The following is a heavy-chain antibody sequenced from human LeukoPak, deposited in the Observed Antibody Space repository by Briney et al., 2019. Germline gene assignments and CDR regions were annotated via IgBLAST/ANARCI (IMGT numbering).Heavy chain of an antibody. CDR1: GYTFTGYY. CDR2: INPNSGGT. D-gene: IGHD2-21*01. Sequence: VASVKVSCKASGYTFTGYYMYWVRQAPGQGLEWMGWINPNSGGTNYAQKFQGRVTMTRDTSISTAYMELSRLRSDDTAVYYCARDLSRSNPLWYWGQGTLVTVSS. V-gene: IGHV1-2*02. J-gene: IGHJ4*02. CDR3: ARDLSRSNPLWY.